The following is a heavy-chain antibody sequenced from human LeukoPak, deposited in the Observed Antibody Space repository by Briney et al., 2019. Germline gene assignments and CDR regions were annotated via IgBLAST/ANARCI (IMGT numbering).Heavy chain of an antibody. CDR3: ARHPYCGGNCYSFHAFDI. V-gene: IGHV4-4*09. CDR2: IYISGST. D-gene: IGHD2-21*02. J-gene: IGHJ3*02. Sequence: PSETLSLTCTVSGGSISTYYWSWIRQPPGKGLEWIGYIYISGSTSYNPSLKSRVTISVDTSKNQFSLKLSSVTAADTAVYYCARHPYCGGNCYSFHAFDIWGQGTQVTVSP. CDR1: GGSISTYY.